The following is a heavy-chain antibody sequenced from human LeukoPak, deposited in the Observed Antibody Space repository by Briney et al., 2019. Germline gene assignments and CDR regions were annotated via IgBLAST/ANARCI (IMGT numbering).Heavy chain of an antibody. V-gene: IGHV3-33*01. CDR1: GFTFSSYG. J-gene: IGHJ6*02. Sequence: GGSLRLSCAASGFTFSSYGMHWVRQARGKGLEGVEVIWYDGSNKYYADSVKGRFTISRDNSKNTLYLQMNSLRAEDTAVYYCAREGYYGMDVWGQGATVTVSS. CDR3: AREGYYGMDV. CDR2: IWYDGSNK.